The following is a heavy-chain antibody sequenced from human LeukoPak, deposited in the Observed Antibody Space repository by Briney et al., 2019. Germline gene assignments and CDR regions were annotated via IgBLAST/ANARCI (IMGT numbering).Heavy chain of an antibody. D-gene: IGHD3-10*01. Sequence: ASVTVSSKVSGYTLTELSMHWVRQAPGKGLEWMGGFDPEDGETIYAQKFQGRVTMTEDTSTDTAYMELSSLRSEDTAVYYCATGLKYYYGSGDNYWGQGTLVTVSS. CDR2: FDPEDGET. CDR1: GYTLTELS. J-gene: IGHJ4*02. CDR3: ATGLKYYYGSGDNY. V-gene: IGHV1-24*01.